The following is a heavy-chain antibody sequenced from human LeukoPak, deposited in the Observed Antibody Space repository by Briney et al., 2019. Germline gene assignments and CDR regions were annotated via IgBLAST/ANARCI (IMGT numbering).Heavy chain of an antibody. CDR1: GFTFSSSA. CDR2: ISGSGGGT. J-gene: IGHJ4*02. CDR3: AKDQCGGSYYFEY. Sequence: GGSLRLSCAASGFTFSSSAMSWVRQAPGKGLEWVSAISGSGGGTYYADSVRGRFTISRDNSKNTLYLQMNSLRAEDTAVYYCAKDQCGGSYYFEYWGQGTLVIVSS. V-gene: IGHV3-23*01. D-gene: IGHD2-15*01.